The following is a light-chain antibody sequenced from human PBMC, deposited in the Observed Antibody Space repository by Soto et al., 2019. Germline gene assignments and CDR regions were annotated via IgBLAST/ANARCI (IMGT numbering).Light chain of an antibody. CDR1: QSISSY. CDR2: AAS. Sequence: DIQMTQSPSSLSAYLGDRVNITCRASQSISSYLNWYQQKPGKAPKLLIYAASSLQSGVPSRLSGSGSGTAVTHSSSSLQPGYFATYYCQQNYSTPVLTCGGRTKVDIK. CDR3: QQNYSTPVLT. J-gene: IGKJ4*01. V-gene: IGKV1-39*01.